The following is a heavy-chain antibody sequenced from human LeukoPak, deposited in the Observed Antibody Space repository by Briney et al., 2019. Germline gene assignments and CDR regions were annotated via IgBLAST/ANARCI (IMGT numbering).Heavy chain of an antibody. D-gene: IGHD3-16*01. Sequence: GGSLRLSCAASEFRFSSYSMNWGRQAPGKGLEWVSYITSSSSGLWYADSVKGRFTISRDNAKNSLYLQMNSLRDEDTAVYYCARDWGRVFDYWGQGTLVTVSS. CDR2: ITSSSSGL. CDR1: EFRFSSYS. V-gene: IGHV3-48*02. CDR3: ARDWGRVFDY. J-gene: IGHJ4*02.